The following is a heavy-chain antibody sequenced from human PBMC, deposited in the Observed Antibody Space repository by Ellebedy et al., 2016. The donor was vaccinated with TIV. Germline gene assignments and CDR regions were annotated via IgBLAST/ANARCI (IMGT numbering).Heavy chain of an antibody. Sequence: GGSLRLSXAASGFTFSNYAMSWVRQAPGKGLEWASAITGIGTSTYYADSVKGRFTISRDNSKNTLSLQMNSLRADDTAIYYCAKPMGPGGRFDAFDIWGQGTLVTVSP. D-gene: IGHD3-16*01. CDR3: AKPMGPGGRFDAFDI. V-gene: IGHV3-23*01. CDR1: GFTFSNYA. CDR2: ITGIGTST. J-gene: IGHJ3*02.